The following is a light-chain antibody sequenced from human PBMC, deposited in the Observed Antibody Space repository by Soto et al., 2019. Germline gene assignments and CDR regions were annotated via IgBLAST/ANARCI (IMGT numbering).Light chain of an antibody. CDR2: DVS. V-gene: IGLV2-14*01. Sequence: QSALTQPASVSGSPGQSITISCTGTSSDVGGYNYVSWYQQHPGKAPKLMIYDVSYRPSGVSNRFSGSKSGNTASLTISGLQAEDESAYYCSSYTSSSTQVFGPGTKVTVL. CDR1: SSDVGGYNY. J-gene: IGLJ1*01. CDR3: SSYTSSSTQV.